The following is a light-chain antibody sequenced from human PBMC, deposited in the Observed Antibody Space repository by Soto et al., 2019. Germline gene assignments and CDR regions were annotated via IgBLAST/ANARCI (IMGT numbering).Light chain of an antibody. J-gene: IGLJ1*01. CDR3: CSYVGSSTSWLDG. CDR2: EGS. V-gene: IGLV2-23*01. Sequence: QSALTQPASVSGSPGQSITISCTGTSSDVGSYNLVSWYQQHPGKAPKLMIYEGSKRPSGVSNRFSGSKSGNTASLTISGLQAEDEADYYCCSYVGSSTSWLDGFGTGTKVTVL. CDR1: SSDVGSYNL.